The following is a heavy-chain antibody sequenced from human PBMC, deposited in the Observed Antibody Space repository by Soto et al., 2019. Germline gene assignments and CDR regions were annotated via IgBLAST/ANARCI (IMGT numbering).Heavy chain of an antibody. D-gene: IGHD6-13*01. Sequence: QVQLVESGGGLVKPGGSLRLSCAASGFTFSDYYMSWIRQAPGKGLEWVSYISSNDNTMYYADSVKGRFSISRDNAKNSLYLQMTSLRAEDTAVYYCARLPSSSSWYGWFDPWGQGTLVTVSS. J-gene: IGHJ5*02. CDR3: ARLPSSSSWYGWFDP. V-gene: IGHV3-11*01. CDR2: ISSNDNTM. CDR1: GFTFSDYY.